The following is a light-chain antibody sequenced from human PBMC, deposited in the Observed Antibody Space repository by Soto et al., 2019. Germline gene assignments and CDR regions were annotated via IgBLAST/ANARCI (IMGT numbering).Light chain of an antibody. CDR1: QSISSW. J-gene: IGKJ4*01. V-gene: IGKV1-5*03. CDR3: QQYHSYSLT. Sequence: TQSPSTLSASVGDRVTITCRASQSISSWLAWYQQKPGKAPKLLIYKASSLEGGVPSRFSGSGSGTDFTLTISSLQPDDFATYYCQQYHSYSLTFGGGTKVDIK. CDR2: KAS.